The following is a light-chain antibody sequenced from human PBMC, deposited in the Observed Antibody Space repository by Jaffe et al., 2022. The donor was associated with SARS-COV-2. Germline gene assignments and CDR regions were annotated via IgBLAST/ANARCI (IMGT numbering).Light chain of an antibody. CDR2: YYSDSSK. CDR1: SDINVGDYN. Sequence: QPVLTQPPSSSASPGESARLTCTLSSDINVGDYNIFWYQQKPGSPPTYLLAYYSDSSKGRGSGVPSRFSASKDAPANAGVLLISGLHSEDEADYYCMIWPGRRGVFGGGTKLTVL. CDR3: MIWPGRRGV. V-gene: IGLV5-37*01. J-gene: IGLJ3*02.